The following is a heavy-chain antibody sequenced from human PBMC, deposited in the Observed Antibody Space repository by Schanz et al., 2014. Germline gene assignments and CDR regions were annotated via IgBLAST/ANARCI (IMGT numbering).Heavy chain of an antibody. CDR1: GFTFSSYA. J-gene: IGHJ3*01. CDR2: ISYDGSFK. D-gene: IGHD7-27*01. V-gene: IGHV3-33*08. Sequence: VQLLESGGGLVQPGGSLRLSCAASGFTFSSYAMSWVRQAPGKGLEWVAVISYDGSFKNYADSVRGRITMSRDNSKNTMYLQINNLRADDTAVYYCARKLPGVVAFDFWGQGTMVTVSS. CDR3: ARKLPGVVAFDF.